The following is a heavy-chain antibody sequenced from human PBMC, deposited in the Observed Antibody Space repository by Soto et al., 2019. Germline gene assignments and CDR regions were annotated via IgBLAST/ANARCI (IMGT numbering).Heavy chain of an antibody. CDR2: ISYDGSNK. Sequence: LRLSCAASGFTFSSYAMHWVRQAPGKGLEWVAVISYDGSNKYYADSVKGRFTISRDNSKNTLYLQMNSLRAEDTAVYYCARTPGVVWGNGMDVWGQGTTVTVSS. V-gene: IGHV3-30-3*01. CDR1: GFTFSSYA. CDR3: ARTPGVVWGNGMDV. J-gene: IGHJ6*02. D-gene: IGHD3-3*01.